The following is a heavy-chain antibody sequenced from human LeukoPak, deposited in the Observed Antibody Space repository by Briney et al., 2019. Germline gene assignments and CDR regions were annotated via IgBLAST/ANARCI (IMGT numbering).Heavy chain of an antibody. Sequence: PGRSLRLSCAASGFTFSSYGMHWVRQAPGKGLEWVAVISYDGSNKYYADSVKGRFTISRDNSKNTLYLQMNSLRAEDTAVYFCARALPPARYKYNFDSWGQGTLVTVSS. CDR2: ISYDGSNK. CDR3: ARALPPARYKYNFDS. D-gene: IGHD1-1*01. V-gene: IGHV3-30*03. CDR1: GFTFSSYG. J-gene: IGHJ4*02.